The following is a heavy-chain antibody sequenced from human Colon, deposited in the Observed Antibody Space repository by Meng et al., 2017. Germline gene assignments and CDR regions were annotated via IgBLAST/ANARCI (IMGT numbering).Heavy chain of an antibody. CDR2: VNPNSNYG. J-gene: IGHJ4*02. Sequence: QLQVVQSGAEVKKPGASVKVSCKASGYNFTGYYMHWVRQAPGQGLEWMGRVNPNSNYGNYAQKFQGRVTMTRDTSISTAYMELSRLRSDDTALYYCARGYSSGISFDYWGQGTLVTVSS. V-gene: IGHV1-2*06. D-gene: IGHD6-19*01. CDR3: ARGYSSGISFDY. CDR1: GYNFTGYY.